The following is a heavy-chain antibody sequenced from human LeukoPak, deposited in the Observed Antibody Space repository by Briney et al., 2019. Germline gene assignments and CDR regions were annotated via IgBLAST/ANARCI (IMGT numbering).Heavy chain of an antibody. CDR1: GFPFSSYG. CDR2: IRNDGSNK. Sequence: GGSLRLSCAAASGFPFSSYGMHWVRSAPGEGLEWVAFIRNDGSNKYYADSVKGRFTISRDNSQNTLFLQMNSLRAEHTAVYYCAARVSSGWWFFDYWGQGTLVTVSP. CDR3: AARVSSGWWFFDY. V-gene: IGHV3-30*02. J-gene: IGHJ4*02. D-gene: IGHD6-19*01.